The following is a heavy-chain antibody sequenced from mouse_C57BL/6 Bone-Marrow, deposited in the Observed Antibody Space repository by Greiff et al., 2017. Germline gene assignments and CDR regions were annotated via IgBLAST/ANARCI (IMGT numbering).Heavy chain of an antibody. Sequence: VQLQQSGAELAKPGASVKLSCKASGYTFTSYWMHWVKQRPGQGLEWIGYINPSSGYTKYNQKFKDKAPLTADKSSSTAYMQLSSLTYEDSAVYYGARGHYYGSSYVTWFAYWGQGTLVTVSA. CDR3: ARGHYYGSSYVTWFAY. CDR1: GYTFTSYW. J-gene: IGHJ3*01. CDR2: INPSSGYT. D-gene: IGHD1-1*01. V-gene: IGHV1-7*01.